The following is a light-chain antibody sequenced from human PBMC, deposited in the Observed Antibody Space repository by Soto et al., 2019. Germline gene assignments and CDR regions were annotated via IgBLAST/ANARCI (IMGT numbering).Light chain of an antibody. CDR1: QSVSSSY. CDR2: GAS. J-gene: IGKJ2*01. CDR3: QQRSKSYT. Sequence: EIVLTQSPGTLSLSPGERATLSCRASQSVSSSYLAWYQQKPGQAPRLLIYGASSRATGIPDRFSGSGSGTDFTLTISRLEPEDFAVYYCQQRSKSYTFGQGTKLEIK. V-gene: IGKV3D-20*02.